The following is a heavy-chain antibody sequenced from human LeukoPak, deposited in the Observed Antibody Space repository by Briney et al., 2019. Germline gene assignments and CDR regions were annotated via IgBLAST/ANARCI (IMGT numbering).Heavy chain of an antibody. Sequence: SETLSLTCTVSGGSITTYYWSWIRQPPGKGLEWIGYMYYSGSTNYNPSLKSRVTISVDTSKNQFSLKLTSVTAADTAVYYCARHKMIANDAFDIWGQGTMVTVSS. CDR1: GGSITTYY. J-gene: IGHJ3*02. CDR3: ARHKMIANDAFDI. D-gene: IGHD3-22*01. CDR2: MYYSGST. V-gene: IGHV4-59*01.